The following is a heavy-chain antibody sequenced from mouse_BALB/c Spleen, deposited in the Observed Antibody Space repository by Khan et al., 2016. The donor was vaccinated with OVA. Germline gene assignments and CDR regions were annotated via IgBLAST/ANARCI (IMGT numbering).Heavy chain of an antibody. J-gene: IGHJ1*01. CDR1: GFSLTSYG. CDR2: IWSDGRT. Sequence: QVQLKESGPGPVAPSQSLSITCTISGFSLTSYGVHWVRQPAGKGLEWLVVIWSDGRTTYTSALKSRLSIRKDTSKRQVFLKVNSLQTDDTAIYYCARQVYPGYFDVWGAGTTVTVSS. V-gene: IGHV2-6-1*01. CDR3: ARQVYPGYFDV. D-gene: IGHD2-1*01.